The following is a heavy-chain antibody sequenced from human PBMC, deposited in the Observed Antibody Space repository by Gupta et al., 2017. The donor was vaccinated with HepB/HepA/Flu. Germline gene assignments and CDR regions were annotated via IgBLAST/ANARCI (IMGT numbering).Heavy chain of an antibody. D-gene: IGHD5-18*01. CDR1: GFTFSSYA. CDR3: ARGGYSYVGGYFDY. CDR2: ISSNGGST. Sequence: EVQLVESGEGLVQPGGSLRLSCAASGFTFSSYAMHWVRQAPGKGLEYVSAISSNGGSTYYADSVKGRSTISRDNSKNTLYLQMGSLRAEDMAVYYCARGGYSYVGGYFDYWGQGTLVTVSS. V-gene: IGHV3-64*02. J-gene: IGHJ4*02.